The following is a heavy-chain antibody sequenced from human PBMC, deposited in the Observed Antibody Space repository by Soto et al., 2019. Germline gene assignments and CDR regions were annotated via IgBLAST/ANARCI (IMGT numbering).Heavy chain of an antibody. V-gene: IGHV4-39*01. D-gene: IGHD2-2*01. Sequence: PSETLSLTCTVSGGSISGSSYYWGWIRQPPGKGLEWIGSIYYSGSTYYNPSLKSRVTISVDTSKNQFSLKLSSVTAADTAVYYCARPYCSSTSCYAGNYFDYWGQGTLVTVPQ. CDR1: GGSISGSSYY. CDR2: IYYSGST. CDR3: ARPYCSSTSCYAGNYFDY. J-gene: IGHJ4*02.